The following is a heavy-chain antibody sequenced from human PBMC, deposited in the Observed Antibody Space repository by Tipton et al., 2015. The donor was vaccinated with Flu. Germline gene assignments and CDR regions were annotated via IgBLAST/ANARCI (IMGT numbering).Heavy chain of an antibody. Sequence: SLRLSCAASGFTFSSYGMHWVRQAPGKGLEWVAVISYDGSNKYYADSVKGRFTITRDNSKNTLYLQMNSLRAEDTAVYYCAKDSSDYGDYVNDYWGQETLVTVSS. J-gene: IGHJ4*02. CDR2: ISYDGSNK. CDR1: GFTFSSYG. V-gene: IGHV3-30*18. D-gene: IGHD4-17*01. CDR3: AKDSSDYGDYVNDY.